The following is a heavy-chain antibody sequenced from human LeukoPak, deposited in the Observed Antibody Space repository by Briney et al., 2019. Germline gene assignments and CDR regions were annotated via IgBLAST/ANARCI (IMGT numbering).Heavy chain of an antibody. D-gene: IGHD6-13*01. V-gene: IGHV3-7*04. CDR1: GFTFSSYW. CDR3: ARIRGIAAAGDY. CDR2: IKQDGSEK. Sequence: PGGSLRLSCAASGFTFSSYWMSWVRQPPGKGLEWVASIKQDGSEKYYVDSVKGRFTISRDNAKSSLYLQMNSLTAEDTAVYYCARIRGIAAAGDYWGQGTLVTVSS. J-gene: IGHJ4*02.